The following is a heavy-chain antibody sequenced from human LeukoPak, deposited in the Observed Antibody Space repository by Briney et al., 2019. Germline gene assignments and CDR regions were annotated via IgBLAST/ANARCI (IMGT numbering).Heavy chain of an antibody. CDR2: ISGSGGST. CDR1: GFTFSSYA. V-gene: IGHV3-23*01. CDR3: ATSPPTVTTVSYFDY. J-gene: IGHJ4*02. D-gene: IGHD4-17*01. Sequence: GWSLRLSCAASGFTFSSYAMSWVRQAPGKGLEWVSAISGSGGSTYYADSVKGRFTISRDNSKNTLYLQMNSLRAEDTAVYYCATSPPTVTTVSYFDYWGQGTLVTVSS.